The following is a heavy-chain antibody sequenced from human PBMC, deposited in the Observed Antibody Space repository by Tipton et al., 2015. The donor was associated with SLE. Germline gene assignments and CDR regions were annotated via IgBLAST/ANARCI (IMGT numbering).Heavy chain of an antibody. Sequence: LRLSCTVSGDSLSSGGYYWSWIRHHPGKGLEWIGCIHYSGSTYYNPSLKSRLTISVDTSMNQFSLRLNSVTAADTAMYYCASEAAAGPLDVWGQGTTVTVSS. CDR3: ASEAAAGPLDV. V-gene: IGHV4-31*03. D-gene: IGHD6-13*01. J-gene: IGHJ6*02. CDR1: GDSLSSGGYY. CDR2: IHYSGST.